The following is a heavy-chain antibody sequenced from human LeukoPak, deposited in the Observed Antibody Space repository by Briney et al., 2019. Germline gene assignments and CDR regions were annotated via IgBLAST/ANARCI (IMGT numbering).Heavy chain of an antibody. CDR2: ISSSSSYI. J-gene: IGHJ6*02. CDR1: GFTFSSYS. CDR3: ARDRDGGPFHMDV. D-gene: IGHD5-24*01. Sequence: PGGSLRLSCAASGFTFSSYSMNWVRQAPGKGLEWVSSISSSSSYIYYADSVKGRFTISRDNSKNTLYLQMNTLRAEDTAVYYCARDRDGGPFHMDVWGQGTTVTVSS. V-gene: IGHV3-21*04.